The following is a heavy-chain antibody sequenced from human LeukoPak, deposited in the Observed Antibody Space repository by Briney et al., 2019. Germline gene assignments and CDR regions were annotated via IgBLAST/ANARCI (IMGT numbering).Heavy chain of an antibody. D-gene: IGHD5-24*01. J-gene: IGHJ4*02. Sequence: SVKVSCKASGGTFSSYAISWVRQAPGQGLEWMGGIIPIFGTANYAQKFQGRVTITADESTSTAYMELSSLRSEDTAVYYCARASPFGYTGYSFDYWGQGTLVTVSS. CDR3: ARASPFGYTGYSFDY. V-gene: IGHV1-69*13. CDR2: IIPIFGTA. CDR1: GGTFSSYA.